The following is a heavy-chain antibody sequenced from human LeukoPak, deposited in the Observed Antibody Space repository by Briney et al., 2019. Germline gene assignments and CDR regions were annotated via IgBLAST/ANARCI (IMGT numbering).Heavy chain of an antibody. D-gene: IGHD6-19*01. Sequence: PGGSLRLSCEASGFNFSSYVINWVRQAPGKGPEWVSSISTSSAMTYYADSVRGRFTISRDNAKNTLYLQMNSLRAEDTAVYYCATIKGDWYKYSFDYWGQGTLVTVSS. CDR3: ATIKGDWYKYSFDY. CDR1: GFNFSSYV. CDR2: ISTSSAMT. J-gene: IGHJ4*02. V-gene: IGHV3-48*01.